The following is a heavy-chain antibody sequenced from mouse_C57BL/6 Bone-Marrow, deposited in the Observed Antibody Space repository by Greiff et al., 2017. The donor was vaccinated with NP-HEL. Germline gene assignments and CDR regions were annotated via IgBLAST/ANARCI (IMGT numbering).Heavy chain of an antibody. V-gene: IGHV5-12*01. D-gene: IGHD1-1*01. CDR3: ARQGVTTVSWYFDV. CDR1: GFTFSDYY. J-gene: IGHJ1*03. Sequence: EVKLVESGGGLVQPGGSLKLSCAASGFTFSDYYMYWVRQTPEKRLEWVAYISNGGGSAYYPDTVKGRFTISRDNAKNTLYLQMSRLKSEDTAMYYCARQGVTTVSWYFDVWGTGTTVTVSS. CDR2: ISNGGGSA.